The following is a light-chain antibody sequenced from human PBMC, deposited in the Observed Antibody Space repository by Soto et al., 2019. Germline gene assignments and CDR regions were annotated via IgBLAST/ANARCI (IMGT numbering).Light chain of an antibody. Sequence: QSVLTQPPSASGTPGQRVTMSCSGSSSNIGNSYVYWYQQLPGTAPRVLIFRNDQRPSGVPDRFSGSTSGTSASLAISGLRSEDEADYYCAAWDDSLRVPVFGGGTQLTVL. CDR3: AAWDDSLRVPV. CDR1: SSNIGNSY. J-gene: IGLJ2*01. CDR2: RND. V-gene: IGLV1-47*01.